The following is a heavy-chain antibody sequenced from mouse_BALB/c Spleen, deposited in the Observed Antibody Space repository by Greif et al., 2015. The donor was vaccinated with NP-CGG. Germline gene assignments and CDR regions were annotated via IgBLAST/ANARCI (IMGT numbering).Heavy chain of an antibody. D-gene: IGHD2-10*02. V-gene: IGHV14-3*02. CDR1: GFNIKDTY. CDR3: ARSRRSYGNYAWFAY. Sequence: VQLQQSGAELVKPGASVKLSCTASGFNIKDTYMHWVKQRPEQGLEWIGRIDPANGNTKYDPKFQGKATITADTSSNTAYLQLSSLTSEDTAVYYCARSRRSYGNYAWFAYWGQGTLVTVSA. J-gene: IGHJ3*01. CDR2: IDPANGNT.